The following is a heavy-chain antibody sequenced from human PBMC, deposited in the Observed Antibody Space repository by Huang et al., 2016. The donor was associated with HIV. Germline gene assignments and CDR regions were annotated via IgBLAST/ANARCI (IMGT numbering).Heavy chain of an antibody. D-gene: IGHD2-8*01. Sequence: LQESGPGLVKPSETLSLKCGVSGGSVNIENYYWVWIRQSPGKGLEWIGGVSLRGKMFINPSLRSRVVMSIDTSKNQLSLTLRDVTGADSAIYYGARQTAPTNGVYNFFLRYWGPGSLVTVSS. V-gene: IGHV4-39*01. CDR1: GGSVNIENYY. J-gene: IGHJ4*02. CDR3: ARQTAPTNGVYNFFLRY. CDR2: VSLRGKM.